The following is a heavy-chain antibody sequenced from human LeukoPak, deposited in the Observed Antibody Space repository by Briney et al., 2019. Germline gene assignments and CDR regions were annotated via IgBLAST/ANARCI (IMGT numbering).Heavy chain of an antibody. J-gene: IGHJ4*02. V-gene: IGHV4-59*08. CDR1: GGSISSYY. Sequence: SETLSLTCTVSGGSISSYYWSWIRQPPGKGLEWIGYIYYSGSTNYNPSLKSRVTISVDTSKNQFSLKLSSVTAADTAVYYCATLIRSAGFFDYWGQGTLVTVSS. CDR2: IYYSGST. D-gene: IGHD2-8*01. CDR3: ATLIRSAGFFDY.